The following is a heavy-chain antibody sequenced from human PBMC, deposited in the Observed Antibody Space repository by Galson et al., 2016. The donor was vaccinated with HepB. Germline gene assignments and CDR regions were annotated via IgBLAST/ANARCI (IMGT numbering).Heavy chain of an antibody. J-gene: IGHJ4*02. CDR2: MNQDGSEK. Sequence: SLRLSCAVSGFTFNSYWMSWVRQAPGKGLEWVANMNQDGSEKYYVDSVKGRFTISRDNAKNSLYLQMDSLRAEDTAVYYCARVRWLEPLDYWGQGTLVTVSS. D-gene: IGHD6-19*01. V-gene: IGHV3-7*01. CDR3: ARVRWLEPLDY. CDR1: GFTFNSYW.